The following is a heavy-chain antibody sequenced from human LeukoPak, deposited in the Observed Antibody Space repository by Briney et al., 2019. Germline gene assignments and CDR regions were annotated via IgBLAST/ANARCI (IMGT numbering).Heavy chain of an antibody. D-gene: IGHD1-26*01. CDR2: IFYSGST. CDR1: GGSISGYY. J-gene: IGHJ4*02. V-gene: IGHV4-59*01. Sequence: SETLSLTCTVSGGSISGYYWSWIRQPPGKELEWTGYIFYSGSTNYNPSLKSRVTISVDTSKNQFSLKLSSVTAADTAVYYCARGEWDLLFDYWGQGTLVTVSS. CDR3: ARGEWDLLFDY.